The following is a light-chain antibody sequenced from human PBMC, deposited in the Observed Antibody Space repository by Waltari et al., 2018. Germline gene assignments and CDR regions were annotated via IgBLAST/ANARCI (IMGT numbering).Light chain of an antibody. CDR1: PGVRGF. CDR2: DIS. Sequence: ETVLTQSPVTLSVSPGESVALSCRASPGVRGFLAWYQQKPGQAPRPLVYDISTRATGIPARFSGSGSETEFTLTISGLQSEDFAVYYCQQYGSWPLTFGGGTKVDLK. CDR3: QQYGSWPLT. V-gene: IGKV3-15*01. J-gene: IGKJ4*01.